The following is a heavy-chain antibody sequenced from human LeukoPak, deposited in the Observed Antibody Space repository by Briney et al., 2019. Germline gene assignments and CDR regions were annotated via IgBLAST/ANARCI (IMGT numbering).Heavy chain of an antibody. CDR3: AADGSGSSYFDY. V-gene: IGHV3-33*01. D-gene: IGHD1-26*01. J-gene: IGHJ4*02. CDR2: IWYDGSNK. Sequence: SGGSLRLSCAASGFTFSSYGMHWVRQAPGKGLEWVAVIWYDGSNKYYADSVKGRFTISRDNSKNTLYLQMNSLRAEDTAVYYCAADGSGSSYFDYWGQGTLVTVSS. CDR1: GFTFSSYG.